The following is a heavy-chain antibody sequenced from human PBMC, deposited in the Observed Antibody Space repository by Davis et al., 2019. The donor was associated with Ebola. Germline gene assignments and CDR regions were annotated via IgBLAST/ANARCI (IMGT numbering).Heavy chain of an antibody. CDR1: GFTFSDYY. D-gene: IGHD3-9*01. J-gene: IGHJ6*04. Sequence: GESLKISCAASGFTFSDYYMSWIRQAPGKGLEWVSYISSSGSTIYYADSVKGRFTISRDNAKNSLYLQMNSLRAEDTAVYYCARDLPTGQGYDILTGYYTYYYYGMDVWGKGTTVTVSS. CDR2: ISSSGSTI. V-gene: IGHV3-11*01. CDR3: ARDLPTGQGYDILTGYYTYYYYGMDV.